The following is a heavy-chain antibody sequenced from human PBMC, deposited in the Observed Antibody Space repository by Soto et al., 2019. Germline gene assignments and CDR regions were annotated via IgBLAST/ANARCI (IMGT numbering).Heavy chain of an antibody. CDR3: ARDNISDLLAF. J-gene: IGHJ4*02. Sequence: SETRSLTCTVSGGSMSRTGYYLCWIRQAPGKGLEWIGSIFYSGNTFYNPSLKSRLTISVDTSMNQFSLKLTSVTAADTAFFFCARDNISDLLAFWAQRTLVPVSS. V-gene: IGHV4-39*02. D-gene: IGHD2-15*01. CDR2: IFYSGNT. CDR1: GGSMSRTGYY.